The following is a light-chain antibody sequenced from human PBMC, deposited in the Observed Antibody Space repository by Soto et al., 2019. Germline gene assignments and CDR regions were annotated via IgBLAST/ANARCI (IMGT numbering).Light chain of an antibody. CDR3: QHYNYWPYT. V-gene: IGKV3-15*01. CDR1: QTIDNT. J-gene: IGKJ2*01. Sequence: EIVMTQSPATLSLSPGERATLSCRASQTIDNTLAWYQRKPGQAPRLLIYDAPTRATGVPARFSGSGSGTDFTLTISSLQSEDFAVYYCQHYNYWPYTFGQGTKVDIK. CDR2: DAP.